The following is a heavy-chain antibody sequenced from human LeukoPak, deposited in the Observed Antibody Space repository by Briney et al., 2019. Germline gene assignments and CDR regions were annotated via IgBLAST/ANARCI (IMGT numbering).Heavy chain of an antibody. CDR3: ASARVPATATPTVRNDY. V-gene: IGHV3-66*02. CDR2: IYSGGST. Sequence: PGGSLRLSRAASGFTVSSNYMSWVRQALGKGLEWVSVIYSGGSTYYADSVKGRFTNSRDHSKNTLYIQMTSLRAEDTAVYYCASARVPATATPTVRNDYWGQRTLVTVSS. D-gene: IGHD2-2*01. J-gene: IGHJ4*02. CDR1: GFTVSSNY.